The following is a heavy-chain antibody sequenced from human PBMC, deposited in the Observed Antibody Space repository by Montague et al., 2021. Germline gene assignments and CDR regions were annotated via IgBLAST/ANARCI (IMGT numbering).Heavy chain of an antibody. CDR1: GGSIRSYY. D-gene: IGHD6-6*01. CDR2: IYYSGST. Sequence: SETLSLTCTISGGSIRSYYWNWIRQPPGKGLEWIGYIYYSGSTNYNPSLKSRVNISLDTSNYQFSLNLRSVTAADTAVYYCARALAARWWFDPGGQGTLVTVSS. V-gene: IGHV4-59*01. CDR3: ARALAARWWFDP. J-gene: IGHJ5*02.